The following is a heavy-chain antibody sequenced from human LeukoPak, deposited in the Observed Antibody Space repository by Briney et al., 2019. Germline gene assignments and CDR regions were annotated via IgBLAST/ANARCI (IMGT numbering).Heavy chain of an antibody. V-gene: IGHV1-46*01. D-gene: IGHD3-10*01. CDR2: INPSGGST. J-gene: IGHJ4*02. CDR1: GYTVTSYY. Sequence: GASVKVSCKASGYTVTSYYMHWVRQAPGQGLEWMGIINPSGGSTSYAQKFQGRVTMTRDTSISTAYMELSRLRSDDTAVYYCARSVGVRGAIPIDYWGQGTLVTVSS. CDR3: ARSVGVRGAIPIDY.